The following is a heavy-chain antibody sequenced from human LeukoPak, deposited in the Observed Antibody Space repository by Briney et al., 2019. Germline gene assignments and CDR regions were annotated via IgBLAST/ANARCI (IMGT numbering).Heavy chain of an antibody. J-gene: IGHJ4*02. CDR3: ARLLFGVVDY. CDR1: GYSISSGYY. CDR2: IYHSGST. D-gene: IGHD3-3*01. V-gene: IGHV4-38-2*01. Sequence: PSETLSLTCAVSGYSISSGYYWGWIRPPPGKGLEWIGSIYHSGSTYYNPSLKSRVTISVDTSKNQFSLKLSSVTAADTAVYYCARLLFGVVDYWGQGTLVTVSS.